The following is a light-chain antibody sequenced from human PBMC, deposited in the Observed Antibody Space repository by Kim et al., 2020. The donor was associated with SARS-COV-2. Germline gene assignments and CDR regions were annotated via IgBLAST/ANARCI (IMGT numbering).Light chain of an antibody. J-gene: IGLJ3*02. CDR1: STNIGADYD. CDR3: QSYDSSLSGSV. Sequence: GVTISCTGSSTNIGADYDGHWYQQLPGTAPKLHIYGNSNRPSGVPDRFSGSKSGTSASLAITGLQAEDEADYYCQSYDSSLSGSVFGGGTQLTVL. V-gene: IGLV1-40*01. CDR2: GNS.